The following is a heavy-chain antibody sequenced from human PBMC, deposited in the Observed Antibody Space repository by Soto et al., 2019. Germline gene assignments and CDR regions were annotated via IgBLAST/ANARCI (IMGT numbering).Heavy chain of an antibody. CDR3: AIEVWGRGGYYLDA. J-gene: IGHJ4*02. Sequence: QVHVVQSGAEVNKPGSSVKVTCKAFGGTFNSFGINWVRQAPGQGLEWMGGIIPVVGTTKYAQKFRDSITLVADRSTITSYMELSSLTSDATAVYDCAIEVWGRGGYYLDAWGQGTLVTVSS. D-gene: IGHD7-27*01. CDR1: GGTFNSFG. CDR2: IIPVVGTT. V-gene: IGHV1-69*01.